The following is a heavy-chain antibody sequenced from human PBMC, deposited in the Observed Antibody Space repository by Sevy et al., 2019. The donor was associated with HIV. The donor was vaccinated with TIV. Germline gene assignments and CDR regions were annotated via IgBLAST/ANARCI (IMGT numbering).Heavy chain of an antibody. Sequence: SETLSLICTVSGDSISSYYWSWIRQPPGKGLEWIGYFYYSGITNYNPSVKSRVTISVDTSRNQISLKLSSVTAADTAVYYCARGIVAYYFDYWGQGTLVTVSS. CDR3: ARGIVAYYFDY. D-gene: IGHD5-12*01. J-gene: IGHJ4*02. V-gene: IGHV4-59*01. CDR1: GDSISSYY. CDR2: FYYSGIT.